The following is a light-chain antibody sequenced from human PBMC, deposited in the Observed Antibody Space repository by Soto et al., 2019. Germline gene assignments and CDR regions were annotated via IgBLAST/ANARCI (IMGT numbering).Light chain of an antibody. CDR2: DAS. V-gene: IGKV1D-13*01. Sequence: AIQLTQAPSTLSASVGDRVTITCRASEGISSALAWYQQNPGQAPQLLIYDASSLESGVPSRCSGSGSGTDFTLTISSLQPEDFATYYCQQFNNYITFGQGTRLEIK. CDR3: QQFNNYIT. CDR1: EGISSA. J-gene: IGKJ5*01.